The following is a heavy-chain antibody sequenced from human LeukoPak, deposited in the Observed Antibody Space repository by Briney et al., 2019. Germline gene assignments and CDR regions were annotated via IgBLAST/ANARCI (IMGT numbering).Heavy chain of an antibody. D-gene: IGHD3-22*01. CDR3: ARLYYDSSGYYWFDP. V-gene: IGHV4-39*01. CDR1: GGSISSASYY. Sequence: SETLSLTCTVSGGSISSASYYWGWIRQSPGKGLEWIGSIYYSGSTYDNPSLKGRVTMSVDTSKKQFSLKLSSVTAADTAVYYCARLYYDSSGYYWFDPWGQGTPVTVSS. CDR2: IYYSGST. J-gene: IGHJ5*02.